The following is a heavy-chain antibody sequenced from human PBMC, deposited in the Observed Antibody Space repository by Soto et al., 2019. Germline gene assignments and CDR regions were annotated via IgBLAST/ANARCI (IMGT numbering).Heavy chain of an antibody. V-gene: IGHV3-30*18. D-gene: IGHD3-22*01. Sequence: GGSLRLSCAASGFTFSSYGMHWVRQAPGKGLEWVAVISYDGSNQYYADSVKGRFTISRDNSMNTLYLHMNSLRAEDAAVYYCAKGTLYDGSGSGSDYWGQGTLVTVSS. CDR2: ISYDGSNQ. CDR3: AKGTLYDGSGSGSDY. CDR1: GFTFSSYG. J-gene: IGHJ4*02.